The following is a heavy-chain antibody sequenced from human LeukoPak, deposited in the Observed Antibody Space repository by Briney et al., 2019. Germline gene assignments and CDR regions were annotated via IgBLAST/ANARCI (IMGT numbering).Heavy chain of an antibody. CDR2: IYPGDSDT. Sequence: GESLQISCKGSGYSFTSYWIGWVRQMPGKGLEWMGIIYPGDSDTRYSPSFQGQVTISADKSISTAYLQWSSLKASDTAMYYCARHSGVYYYDSSGDFNWFDPWGQGTLVTVSS. D-gene: IGHD3-22*01. CDR3: ARHSGVYYYDSSGDFNWFDP. J-gene: IGHJ5*02. CDR1: GYSFTSYW. V-gene: IGHV5-51*01.